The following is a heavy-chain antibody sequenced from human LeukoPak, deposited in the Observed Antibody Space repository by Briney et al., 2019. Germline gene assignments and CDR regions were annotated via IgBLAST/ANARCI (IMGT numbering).Heavy chain of an antibody. Sequence: GRSLRLSCAPSGSTFNSYAIHWVRQAPGRGLEWVAVISYEGSNKYYADFVKGPLTISRDNSKKTLYLQMNSLRAEDTAVYYCARAFGAYGSGSYSPFDYWGQGTLVTVSS. CDR1: GSTFNSYA. CDR3: ARAFGAYGSGSYSPFDY. CDR2: ISYEGSNK. J-gene: IGHJ4*02. D-gene: IGHD3-10*01. V-gene: IGHV3-30*04.